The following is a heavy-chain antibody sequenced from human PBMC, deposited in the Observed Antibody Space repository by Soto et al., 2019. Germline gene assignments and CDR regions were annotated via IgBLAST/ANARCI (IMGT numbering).Heavy chain of an antibody. CDR3: AREPDGPWPYYFDY. V-gene: IGHV4-31*03. CDR2: IYYSGST. Sequence: QVQLQESGPGLVEPSQTLSLTCTVSGGSISSGGYYWSWIRQHPGKGLEWIGYIYYSGSTNYNPSLKSRVTISVDTSKNQFSLKLSSVTAADTAVYYCAREPDGPWPYYFDYWGQGTLVTVSS. J-gene: IGHJ4*02. D-gene: IGHD5-12*01. CDR1: GGSISSGGYY.